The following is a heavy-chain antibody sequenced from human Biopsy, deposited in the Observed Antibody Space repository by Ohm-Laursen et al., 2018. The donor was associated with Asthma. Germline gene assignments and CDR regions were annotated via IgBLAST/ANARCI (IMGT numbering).Heavy chain of an antibody. Sequence: GASVKVSCNASGDSFSNYAISWVRQAPGQGLEWMGGLIPVLGTPDHAQTFEGRVTITADESTCTAYMELSSLSSEDTAVYYCARGYSGSDRIVYYYSGLEVWGQGTTVTVSS. D-gene: IGHD5-12*01. CDR2: LIPVLGTP. J-gene: IGHJ6*02. V-gene: IGHV1-69*13. CDR3: ARGYSGSDRIVYYYSGLEV. CDR1: GDSFSNYA.